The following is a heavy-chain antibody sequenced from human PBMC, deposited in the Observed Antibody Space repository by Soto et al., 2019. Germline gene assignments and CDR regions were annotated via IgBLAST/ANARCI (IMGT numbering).Heavy chain of an antibody. CDR2: IIPIFNIA. CDR1: GGTFSNYT. D-gene: IGHD4-17*01. CDR3: ARVSEMGTVTEGYYYYMDV. V-gene: IGHV1-69*02. J-gene: IGHJ6*03. Sequence: QVQLVQSGAEVKKPGSSVKVSCKASGGTFSNYTISWVRPAPGQGLEWMGRIIPIFNIANYAQKFQGRVTITAVKSTSTVYMERRNPRSEDTAVYYCARVSEMGTVTEGYYYYMDVWGKGTTVTVSS.